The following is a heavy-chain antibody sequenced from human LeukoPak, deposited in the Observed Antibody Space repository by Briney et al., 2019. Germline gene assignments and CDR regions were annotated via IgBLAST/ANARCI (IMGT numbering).Heavy chain of an antibody. V-gene: IGHV4-59*01. CDR3: ARVMGTAMVSSGYYFDY. J-gene: IGHJ4*02. CDR1: GGSISSYY. CDR2: IYYSGST. Sequence: SETLSLTCTVSGGSISSYYWSWVRQPPGKGLEWIWYIYYSGSTNYNPSLKRRVPISVDTSKNQFSLKLSSVTAADTAVYYCARVMGTAMVSSGYYFDYWGQGTLVTVSS. D-gene: IGHD5-18*01.